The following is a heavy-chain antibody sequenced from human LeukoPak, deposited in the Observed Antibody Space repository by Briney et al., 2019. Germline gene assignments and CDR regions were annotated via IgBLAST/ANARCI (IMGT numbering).Heavy chain of an antibody. V-gene: IGHV1-46*01. CDR2: INPSGGST. D-gene: IGHD3-22*01. CDR3: ARVMFDSSGLDAFDI. CDR1: GYTFTSYY. J-gene: IGHJ3*02. Sequence: ASVKVSCKASGYTFTSYYMHWVRQAPGQGLEWMGIINPSGGSTSYAQKFQGRVTITRNTSISTAYMELSSLRSEDTAVYYCARVMFDSSGLDAFDIWGQGTMVTVSS.